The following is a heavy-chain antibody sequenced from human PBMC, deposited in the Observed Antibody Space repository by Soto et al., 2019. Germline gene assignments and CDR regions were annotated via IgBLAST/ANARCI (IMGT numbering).Heavy chain of an antibody. Sequence: QVQLVVSGGGEVQPGESLTLSCAASGFSFGGRGMLWVRQAPGKGLEWVALIWYDGSNQHYGDSVRGRFTISRDNSKRTVNLQMNSLRAEDTAVYYCARALAGLPEASDLWGQGTMVTVSS. CDR2: IWYDGSNQ. CDR3: ARALAGLPEASDL. J-gene: IGHJ3*01. V-gene: IGHV3-33*01. CDR1: GFSFGGRG.